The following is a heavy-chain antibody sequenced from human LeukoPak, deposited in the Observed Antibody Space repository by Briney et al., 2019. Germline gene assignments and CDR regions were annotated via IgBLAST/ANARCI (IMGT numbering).Heavy chain of an antibody. CDR1: GGSFSGYY. CDR2: INHSGST. Sequence: TSETLSLTCAVYGGSFSGYYWGWTRQPPGKGLEWIGEINHSGSTNYNPSLKSRVTISVDTSKNQFSLKLSSVTAADTAVYYCASTYARYYYYGMDVWGQGTTVTVSS. D-gene: IGHD3-16*01. CDR3: ASTYARYYYYGMDV. J-gene: IGHJ6*02. V-gene: IGHV4-34*01.